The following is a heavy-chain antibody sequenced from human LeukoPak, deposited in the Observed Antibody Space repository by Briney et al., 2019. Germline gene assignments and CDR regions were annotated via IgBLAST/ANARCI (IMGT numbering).Heavy chain of an antibody. CDR2: ISAYNGNT. Sequence: ASVKASCKASGYTFTSYGISWVRQAPGQGLEWMGWISAYNGNTNYAQKLQGRVTMTTDTSTSTAYMELRSLRSDDTAVYYCARVTVVTLDDDYWGQGTLVTVSS. V-gene: IGHV1-18*01. CDR3: ARVTVVTLDDDY. D-gene: IGHD4-23*01. J-gene: IGHJ4*02. CDR1: GYTFTSYG.